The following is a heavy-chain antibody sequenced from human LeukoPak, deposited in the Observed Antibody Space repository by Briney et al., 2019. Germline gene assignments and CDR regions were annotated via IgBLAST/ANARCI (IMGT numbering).Heavy chain of an antibody. J-gene: IGHJ4*02. CDR1: EFTFNNYA. CDR2: LSGSGGST. Sequence: GGSLRLSCAGSEFTFNNYAMSWVRQAPGKGLEWVSALSGSGGSTYYADSVKGRFTISRDNSKSTLYLRMNSLRADDTAVYYCARVDSSNWYDSRGYFDYWGQGTLVTVSS. D-gene: IGHD6-13*01. CDR3: ARVDSSNWYDSRGYFDY. V-gene: IGHV3-23*01.